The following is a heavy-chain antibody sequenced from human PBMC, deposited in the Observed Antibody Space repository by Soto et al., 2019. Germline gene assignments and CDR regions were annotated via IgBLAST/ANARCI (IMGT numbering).Heavy chain of an antibody. D-gene: IGHD6-13*01. CDR3: ARAGAAAGISFYYYYGMDV. CDR1: GGSISSYY. CDR2: IYYSGST. V-gene: IGHV4-59*01. J-gene: IGHJ6*02. Sequence: QVQLQESGPGLVKPSETLSLTCTVSGGSISSYYWSWIRQPPGKGLEWIGYIYYSGSTNYNPSLKSRVTISVDTSKNQFSLKLSSVTAADTAVYYCARAGAAAGISFYYYYGMDVWGQGTTVTVSS.